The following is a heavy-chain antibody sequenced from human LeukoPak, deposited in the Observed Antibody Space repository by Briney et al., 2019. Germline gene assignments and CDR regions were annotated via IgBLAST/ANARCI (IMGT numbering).Heavy chain of an antibody. Sequence: GGSLRLSCAASGFTFSSYAMSWVRQAPGKGLEWVSAISGSGGSTYYADSVKGRFTISRDNSKNTLYLQMNSLRAEDTAVYYCPPLPTGRNYYGMDVWGQGTTVTVSS. J-gene: IGHJ6*02. CDR3: PPLPTGRNYYGMDV. D-gene: IGHD1-14*01. CDR2: ISGSGGST. V-gene: IGHV3-23*01. CDR1: GFTFSSYA.